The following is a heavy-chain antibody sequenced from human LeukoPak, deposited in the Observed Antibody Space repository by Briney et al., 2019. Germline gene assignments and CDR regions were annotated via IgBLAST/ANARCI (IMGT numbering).Heavy chain of an antibody. CDR2: ISSSSSYI. J-gene: IGHJ4*02. D-gene: IGHD6-19*01. CDR1: GFTFSSYS. CDR3: ASLTGYSSGRRRGGLDC. V-gene: IGHV3-21*01. Sequence: PGGSLRLSCAASGFTFSSYSLNWVRQAPGKGLEWVSSISSSSSYIYYADSVKGRFTISRDNAKNSLYLQMNSLRAEDTAVYYCASLTGYSSGRRRGGLDCWGQGTLVTVSS.